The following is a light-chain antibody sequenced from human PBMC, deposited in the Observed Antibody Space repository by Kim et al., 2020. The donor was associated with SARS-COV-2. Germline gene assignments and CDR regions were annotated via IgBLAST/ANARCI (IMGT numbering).Light chain of an antibody. CDR2: SNN. CDR1: SPTIGSNT. V-gene: IGLV1-44*01. CDR3: AAWDDSLNGPNYV. J-gene: IGLJ1*01. Sequence: VPTLSSGGSPTIGSNTVNGYQQLQGTAPKLLIYSNNQRPSGVPDRFSGSKSGTSASLAISGLQSEDEADYYCAAWDDSLNGPNYVFGTGTKVTVL.